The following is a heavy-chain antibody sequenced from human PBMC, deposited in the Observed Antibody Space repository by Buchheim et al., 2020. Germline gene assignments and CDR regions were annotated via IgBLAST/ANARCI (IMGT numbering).Heavy chain of an antibody. CDR1: GGSISSSSYY. D-gene: IGHD6-19*01. CDR2: IYYSGST. Sequence: QLQLQESGPGLVKPSETLSLTCTVSGGSISSSSYYWGWIRQPPGKGLEWIGSIYYSGSTYYDPSLKSRVTISVDTSKNQFSLKLSSVTAADTAVYYCARHSIQLVLSSGWLHYPDYWGQGTL. V-gene: IGHV4-39*01. J-gene: IGHJ4*02. CDR3: ARHSIQLVLSSGWLHYPDY.